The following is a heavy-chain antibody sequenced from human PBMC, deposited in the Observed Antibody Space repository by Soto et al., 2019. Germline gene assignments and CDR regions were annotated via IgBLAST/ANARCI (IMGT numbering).Heavy chain of an antibody. CDR3: AGGIVGATPYYFDY. D-gene: IGHD1-26*01. Sequence: ETLSLTCTVSGGSISSYYWSWIRQPPGKGLEWIGYIYYSGSTNYNPSLKSRVTISVDTSKNQFSLKLSSVTAADTAVYYCAGGIVGATPYYFDYWGQGTLVTVSS. CDR2: IYYSGST. J-gene: IGHJ4*02. V-gene: IGHV4-59*01. CDR1: GGSISSYY.